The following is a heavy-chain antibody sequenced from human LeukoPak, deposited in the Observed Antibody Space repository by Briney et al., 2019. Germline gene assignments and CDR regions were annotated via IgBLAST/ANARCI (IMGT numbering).Heavy chain of an antibody. CDR3: ARLDCISDTCYNY. CDR1: GDSISTDY. D-gene: IGHD2-21*01. J-gene: IGHJ4*02. Sequence: SETLSLTCIVSGDSISTDYWSWIRQSPGKGLEWIGYINYSGNSEYNPSLKSRVTISVDRSKKQVSLKMRSVSAADTAVYYCARLDCISDTCYNYWALGALVTVSS. V-gene: IGHV4-59*08. CDR2: INYSGNS.